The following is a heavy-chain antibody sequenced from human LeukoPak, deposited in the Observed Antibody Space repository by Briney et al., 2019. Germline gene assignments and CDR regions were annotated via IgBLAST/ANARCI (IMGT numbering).Heavy chain of an antibody. V-gene: IGHV1-69*13. D-gene: IGHD4-23*01. Sequence: SVKVSCKASGGTFSSYAISWVRQAPGQGLEWMGGIIPIFGTANYAQKFQGRVTITADESTSTAYMELSSLRSEDTAVYYCARDEDQGKLGGNYNWFDPWGQGTLVTVSS. CDR3: ARDEDQGKLGGNYNWFDP. CDR2: IIPIFGTA. CDR1: GGTFSSYA. J-gene: IGHJ5*02.